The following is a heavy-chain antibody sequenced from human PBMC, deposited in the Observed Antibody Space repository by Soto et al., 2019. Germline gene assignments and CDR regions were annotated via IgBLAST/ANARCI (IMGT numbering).Heavy chain of an antibody. CDR1: GYTFTSYD. V-gene: IGHV1-8*01. J-gene: IGHJ4*02. CDR2: MNPSPGNT. Sequence: QVQLVKSGAEVRKPGASVKVSCEASGYTFTSYDIYWVRQATGQGLEWMGWMNPSPGNTGYAKKFKGRVTMISDTSISTADMELSSLRSEDTAVYYCARRAETNGWNGFGADKYYFDFWGQGTLVTVYS. D-gene: IGHD1-1*01. CDR3: ARRAETNGWNGFGADKYYFDF.